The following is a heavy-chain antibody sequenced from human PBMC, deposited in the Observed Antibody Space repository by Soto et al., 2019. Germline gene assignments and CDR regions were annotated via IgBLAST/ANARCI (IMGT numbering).Heavy chain of an antibody. CDR3: ARDTTATRTVTTIPLDY. CDR1: GFTFSSYS. CDR2: ISSSSSYI. D-gene: IGHD4-17*01. J-gene: IGHJ4*02. Sequence: GGSLRLSCAASGFTFSSYSMNWVRQAPGKGLEWVSSISSSSSYIYYADSVKGRFTISRDNAKNSLYLQMNSLRAEDTAVYYCARDTTATRTVTTIPLDYWGQGTLVTVSS. V-gene: IGHV3-21*01.